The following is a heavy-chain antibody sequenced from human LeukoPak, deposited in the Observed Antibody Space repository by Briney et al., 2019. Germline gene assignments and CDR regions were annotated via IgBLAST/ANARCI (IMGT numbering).Heavy chain of an antibody. CDR2: ISNSGHNV. CDR3: ARDQGKYSHGQLDY. D-gene: IGHD5-18*01. V-gene: IGHV3-48*03. J-gene: IGHJ4*02. CDR1: GFTFSSYE. Sequence: GGSLRLSCAASGFTFSSYEMTWVRQAPGKGLKYRSYISNSGHNVYYADSVKGRFTISRDNAKSSLYLQVDSLRAEDTAVYYCARDQGKYSHGQLDYWGQGILVTVSA.